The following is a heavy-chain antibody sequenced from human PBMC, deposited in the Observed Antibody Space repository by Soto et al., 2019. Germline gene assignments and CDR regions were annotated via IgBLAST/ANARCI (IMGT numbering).Heavy chain of an antibody. CDR2: IYSGGST. Sequence: GGSLRLSCAASGFTVSSNYMSWVRQAPGKGLEWVSVIYSGGSTYYADSVKGRFTISRDNSKNTLYLQMNSLRAEDTAVYYCARVGERLQLGLDYWGQGPLVSVSS. D-gene: IGHD5-12*01. V-gene: IGHV3-53*01. J-gene: IGHJ4*02. CDR3: ARVGERLQLGLDY. CDR1: GFTVSSNY.